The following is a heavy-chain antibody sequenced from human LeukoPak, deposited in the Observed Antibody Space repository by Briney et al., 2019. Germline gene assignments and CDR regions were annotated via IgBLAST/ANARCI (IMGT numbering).Heavy chain of an antibody. Sequence: PGGSLRLSCAVSGFTINSYAMSWVRQAPGKGLEWVANIKYDGDEEYYVDSVKGRFTISRDNAKNSLYLQLNGLRVEDTAVYYCKSGGAAPGSFDSWGQGTLVTVSP. D-gene: IGHD6-13*01. CDR1: GFTINSYA. J-gene: IGHJ4*02. V-gene: IGHV3-7*01. CDR2: IKYDGDEE. CDR3: KSGGAAPGSFDS.